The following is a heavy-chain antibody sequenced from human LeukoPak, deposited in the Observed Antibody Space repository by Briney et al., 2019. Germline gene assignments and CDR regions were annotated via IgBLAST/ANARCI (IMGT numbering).Heavy chain of an antibody. CDR2: IYYSGST. J-gene: IGHJ4*02. CDR1: GXSISNYY. Sequence: PSETLSLTCTVSGXSISNYYWSWIRQPPGKGLEWIGSIYYSGSTRYNPSLKSRVTISVDTSKNQFSLKLTSVTAADTAVYYCARRRTGSDYWGQGTLVTVSS. V-gene: IGHV4-59*08. D-gene: IGHD3/OR15-3a*01. CDR3: ARRRTGSDY.